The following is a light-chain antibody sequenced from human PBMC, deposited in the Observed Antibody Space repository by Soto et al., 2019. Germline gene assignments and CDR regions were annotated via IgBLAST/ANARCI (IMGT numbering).Light chain of an antibody. Sequence: EIVMTQSPATLSVSPGERATLSCWASQSVNSNLAWYQQKPGQAPRLLIYGASARATGIPARFSGSGSGTEFTLTISSLQSEDFAVYSCQQYNNWPLTFGGGTKVEIK. CDR3: QQYNNWPLT. J-gene: IGKJ4*01. CDR2: GAS. V-gene: IGKV3-15*01. CDR1: QSVNSN.